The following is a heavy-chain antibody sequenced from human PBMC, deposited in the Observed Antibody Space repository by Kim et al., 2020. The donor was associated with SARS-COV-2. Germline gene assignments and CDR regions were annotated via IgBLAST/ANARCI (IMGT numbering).Heavy chain of an antibody. D-gene: IGHD3-3*01. CDR3: AKDIRELRFLEWPTNHYYYYYGMDV. CDR2: ISGDGGST. J-gene: IGHJ6*02. Sequence: GGSLRLSCAASGFTFDDYAMHWVRQAPGKGLEWVSLISGDGGSTYYADSVKGRFTISRDNSKNSLYLQMNSLRTEDTALYYCAKDIRELRFLEWPTNHYYYYYGMDVWGQGTTVTVSS. CDR1: GFTFDDYA. V-gene: IGHV3-43*02.